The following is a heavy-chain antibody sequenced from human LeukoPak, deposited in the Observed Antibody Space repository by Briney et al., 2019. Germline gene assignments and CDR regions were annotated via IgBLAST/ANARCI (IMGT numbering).Heavy chain of an antibody. J-gene: IGHJ3*02. CDR1: GDTISIYY. CDR2: IYSSGST. Sequence: SETLSLTCTVSGDTISIYYWSWIRQPAGRGLEWIGRIYSSGSTNYNPSLKSRVTMSVDTSNNQFSLNLRSVTTADTAVYYCARSFDTNAFDIWGHGTMVTVSS. V-gene: IGHV4-4*07. D-gene: IGHD2/OR15-2a*01. CDR3: ARSFDTNAFDI.